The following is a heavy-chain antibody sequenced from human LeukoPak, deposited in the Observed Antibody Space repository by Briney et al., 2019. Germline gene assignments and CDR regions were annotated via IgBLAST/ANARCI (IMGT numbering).Heavy chain of an antibody. V-gene: IGHV1-69*04. J-gene: IGHJ4*02. CDR2: IIPILGIA. CDR3: ASLLDYGGTRFDY. Sequence: ASVKVSCKASGGTFSSYAISWVRQAPGQGLEWMGSIIPILGIANYAQKFQGRVTITADKSTSTAYMELSSLRSEDTAVYYCASLLDYGGTRFDYWGQGTLVTVSS. CDR1: GGTFSSYA. D-gene: IGHD4-23*01.